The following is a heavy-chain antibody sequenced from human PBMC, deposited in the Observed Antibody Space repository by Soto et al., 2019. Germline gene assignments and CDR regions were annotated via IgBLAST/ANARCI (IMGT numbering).Heavy chain of an antibody. CDR1: GFTFSRFV. CDR3: AQNGQWLATPPVA. J-gene: IGHJ4*02. CDR2: ITDSGCTS. D-gene: IGHD6-19*01. Sequence: GGSLRLSCSASGFTFSRFVTSWVRQAPGKGLEWVADITDSGCTSKEADSVKGRFTISRDNSKSTLYLQMNNLRAEDTAIYYCAQNGQWLATPPVAWGQGSLVTVSS. V-gene: IGHV3-23*01.